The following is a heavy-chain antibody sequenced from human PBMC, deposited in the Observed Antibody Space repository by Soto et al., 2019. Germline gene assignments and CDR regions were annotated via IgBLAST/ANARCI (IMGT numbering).Heavy chain of an antibody. J-gene: IGHJ4*02. CDR1: GGSISSSNW. V-gene: IGHV4-4*02. D-gene: IGHD4-17*01. CDR3: AGAPYDYGGNKHGY. CDR2: IYHSGST. Sequence: QVQLQESGPGLVKPSGTLSLTCAVSGGSISSSNWWSWVRQPPGKGLEWIGEIYHSGSTNYNPSPRSRVTXXVXKXXNQFSLTLSAVSAADTAVYYCAGAPYDYGGNKHGYWGQGTLVTGSS.